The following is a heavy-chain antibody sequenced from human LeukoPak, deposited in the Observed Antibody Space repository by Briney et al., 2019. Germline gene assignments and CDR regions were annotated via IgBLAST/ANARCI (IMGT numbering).Heavy chain of an antibody. Sequence: GGSLRLSCAASGFTFDDYTMHWVRQAPGKGLERVSLISWDGGSTYYADSVKGRFTISRDNSKNSLYLQMNSLRAEDTALYYCAKDMTYDSSGYFDYWGQGTLVTVSS. V-gene: IGHV3-43*01. J-gene: IGHJ4*02. D-gene: IGHD3-22*01. CDR1: GFTFDDYT. CDR3: AKDMTYDSSGYFDY. CDR2: ISWDGGST.